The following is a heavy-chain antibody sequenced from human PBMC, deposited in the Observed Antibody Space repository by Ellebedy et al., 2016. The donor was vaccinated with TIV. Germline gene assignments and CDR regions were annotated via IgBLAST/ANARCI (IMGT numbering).Heavy chain of an antibody. D-gene: IGHD5-18*01. CDR2: IYYSGST. CDR3: ERVWYVDTAMVGYYYGMDV. J-gene: IGHJ6*02. CDR1: GGSISSSSYY. Sequence: MPSETLSLTCTVSGGSISSSSYYWGWIRQPPGKGLEWIGSIYYSGSTYYNPSLKSRVTISVDTSKNQFSLKLSSVTAADTAVYYCERVWYVDTAMVGYYYGMDVWGQGTTVTVSS. V-gene: IGHV4-39*07.